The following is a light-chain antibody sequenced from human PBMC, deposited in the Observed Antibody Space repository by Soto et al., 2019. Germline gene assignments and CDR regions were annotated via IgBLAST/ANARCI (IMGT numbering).Light chain of an antibody. CDR1: QSVSSN. J-gene: IGKJ1*01. Sequence: EILFTQSPGTLSLSPGERATLSCRASQSVSSNLAWYQQKPGQAPRLIIYGASTRANGIPDRFSGSGSGTDFTLTIRSVQSGDFGFFYCQQYEGWRPWTFGQGTKVDIK. V-gene: IGKV3-15*01. CDR3: QQYEGWRPWT. CDR2: GAS.